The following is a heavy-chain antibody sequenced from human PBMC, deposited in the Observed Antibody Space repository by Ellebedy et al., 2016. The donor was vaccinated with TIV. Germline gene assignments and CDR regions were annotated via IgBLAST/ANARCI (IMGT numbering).Heavy chain of an antibody. CDR1: GFTFGCCA. J-gene: IGHJ4*02. CDR2: ISNGGDTT. V-gene: IGHV3-23*01. CDR3: AKTRPYSSGWYYFDH. Sequence: GESLKISCAASGFTFGCCAMSWVRQAPGTGLEWVSVISNGGDTTYADSVKGRFTISRDNSKNTLYLQMNSLRADDTAIYYCAKTRPYSSGWYYFDHWGQGTLVTVSS. D-gene: IGHD6-19*01.